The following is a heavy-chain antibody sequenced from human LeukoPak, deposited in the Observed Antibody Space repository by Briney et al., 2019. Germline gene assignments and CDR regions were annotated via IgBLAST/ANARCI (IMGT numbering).Heavy chain of an antibody. Sequence: GGSLRLSCVASGFTFSSYSMNWVRQAPGKGREWVSSISSRSSFIYSADSLKGRFTISRDNAKNSLYLQMNSLRAEDTAVYYCARDQGRIPASFDPLDYWGQGTLVTVSS. V-gene: IGHV3-21*01. CDR1: GFTFSSYS. J-gene: IGHJ4*02. CDR3: ARDQGRIPASFDPLDY. D-gene: IGHD3-9*01. CDR2: ISSRSSFI.